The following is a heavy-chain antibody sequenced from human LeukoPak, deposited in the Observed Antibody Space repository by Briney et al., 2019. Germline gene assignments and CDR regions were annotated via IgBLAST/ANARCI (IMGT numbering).Heavy chain of an antibody. CDR3: ARGFAAAGTSEIDWFDP. D-gene: IGHD6-13*01. J-gene: IGHJ5*02. CDR2: MNPNSGNT. Sequence: GASVKVSCKASGYTFTSYDINWVRQATGQGLEWMGWMNPNSGNTGYAQKFQGRVTMTRNTSISTAYMELSSLRSEDTAVYYCARGFAAAGTSEIDWFDPWGQGTLVTVSS. V-gene: IGHV1-8*01. CDR1: GYTFTSYD.